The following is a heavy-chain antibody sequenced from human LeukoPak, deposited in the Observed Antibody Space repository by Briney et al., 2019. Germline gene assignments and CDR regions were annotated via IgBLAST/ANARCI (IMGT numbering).Heavy chain of an antibody. Sequence: GGSLRLSCAASGFTFSNFAMHWVRQAPGKGLEWLAMISYDGRNKFYGTNKYYADSVKGRFTISRDNSKNTLNLQMDSLTTEDTAMYFCAKDEGALYDILTGYYSFDYWGQGTLVTVAS. CDR2: ISYDGRNKFYGTNK. CDR1: GFTFSNFA. J-gene: IGHJ4*02. CDR3: AKDEGALYDILTGYYSFDY. V-gene: IGHV3-30*04. D-gene: IGHD3-9*01.